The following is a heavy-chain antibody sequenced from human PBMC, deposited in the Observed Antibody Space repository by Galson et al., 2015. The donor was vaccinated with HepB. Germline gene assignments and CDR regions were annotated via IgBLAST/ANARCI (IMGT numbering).Heavy chain of an antibody. J-gene: IGHJ4*02. D-gene: IGHD2-15*01. V-gene: IGHV3-9*01. CDR3: AKVEGYCSGGSCYPPDYYFDY. Sequence: SLRLSCAASGFTFDDYAMHWVRQAPGKGLEWVSGISWNSGSIGYADSVKGRFTISRDNAKNSLYLQMNSLRVEDTALYYCAKVEGYCSGGSCYPPDYYFDYWGQGTLVTVSS. CDR2: ISWNSGSI. CDR1: GFTFDDYA.